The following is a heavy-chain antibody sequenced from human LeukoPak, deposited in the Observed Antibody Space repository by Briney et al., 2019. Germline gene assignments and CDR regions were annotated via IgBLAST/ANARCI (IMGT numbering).Heavy chain of an antibody. D-gene: IGHD5-12*01. J-gene: IGHJ4*02. CDR3: ARGYSGYVDY. CDR1: GDSVSSKSAT. V-gene: IGHV6-1*01. Sequence: SQTLSLTCAISGDSVSSKSATWNWIRQSPSRGLEWLGRTYYRSKWHNDYAVSVKSRITINPDTSRNQFSLQLNSVTPEDTAVYFCARGYSGYVDYWGQGTLVTVSP. CDR2: TYYRSKWHN.